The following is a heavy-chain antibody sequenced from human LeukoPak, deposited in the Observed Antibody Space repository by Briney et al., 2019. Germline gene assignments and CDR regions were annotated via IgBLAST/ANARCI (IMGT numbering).Heavy chain of an antibody. CDR1: GVTSNY. CDR3: AGGGEAARSLHY. Sequence: GGSLRLSCSASGVTSNYFTWVPQAPGKGLEWVSVIYNGGTTYYADTVKGGFPISTDNSKSTLFVYLQMNSLRTADTAVYYCAGGGEAARSLHYWGQGTLVTVSS. V-gene: IGHV3-66*02. CDR2: IYNGGTT. J-gene: IGHJ4*02. D-gene: IGHD6-6*01.